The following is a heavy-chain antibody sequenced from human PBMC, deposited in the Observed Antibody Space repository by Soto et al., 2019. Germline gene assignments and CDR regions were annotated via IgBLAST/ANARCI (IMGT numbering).Heavy chain of an antibody. CDR2: IWYDGSNK. V-gene: IGHV3-33*01. CDR3: ARSGYSDGYAADDYYYYYMHV. Sequence: QVQLVESGGGVVQPGRSLRLSCAASGFPFSSYGMHWVRQATGKGLEWVEGIWYDGSNKYYADSVKGRFTISRYNSKNTLYLQMNSLRSEDTAVYYCARSGYSDGYAADDYYYYYMHVWVKGTTVTVSS. J-gene: IGHJ6*03. CDR1: GFPFSSYG. D-gene: IGHD5-18*01.